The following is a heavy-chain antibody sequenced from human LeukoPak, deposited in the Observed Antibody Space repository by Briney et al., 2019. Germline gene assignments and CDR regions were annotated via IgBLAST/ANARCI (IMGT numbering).Heavy chain of an antibody. Sequence: QPGGSLRLSCAASGFTFSSYGMHWVRQAPGKGLEWVAIIYYDGSDKYYADSVKGRFTISTDNSKNTPYLQMTSLRAADTAVYYSAKGGYCSSTSCHYYFDYWGQGTLVTVSS. J-gene: IGHJ4*02. CDR1: GFTFSSYG. V-gene: IGHV3-30*02. D-gene: IGHD2-2*01. CDR2: IYYDGSDK. CDR3: AKGGYCSSTSCHYYFDY.